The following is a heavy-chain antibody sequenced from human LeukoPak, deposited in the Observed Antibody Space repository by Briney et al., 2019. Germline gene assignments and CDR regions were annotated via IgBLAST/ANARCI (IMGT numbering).Heavy chain of an antibody. J-gene: IGHJ4*02. CDR3: AADLNCSGGSCYSMGPSY. V-gene: IGHV1-58*01. D-gene: IGHD2-15*01. CDR2: IVVGSGNT. Sequence: GASVKVSCKASGFTFTSSAVQWVRQARGQRLEWIGWIVVGSGNTNYAQKFQERVTITRDTSTSTAYMELSSLRSEDTAVYYCAADLNCSGGSCYSMGPSYWGQGTLVTVSS. CDR1: GFTFTSSA.